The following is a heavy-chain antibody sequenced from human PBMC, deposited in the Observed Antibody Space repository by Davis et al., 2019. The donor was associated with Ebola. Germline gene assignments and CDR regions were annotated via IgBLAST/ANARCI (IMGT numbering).Heavy chain of an antibody. V-gene: IGHV4-61*01. CDR2: IYFSGGG. CDR1: GGSVTSGHFY. CDR3: ARDQRLPVAIPCDH. J-gene: IGHJ4*02. D-gene: IGHD2-21*01. Sequence: MPSETLSLTCTVSGGSVTSGHFYWNWIRRPPGKGLEWIGHIYFSGGGDYNPSLKSRVSMSVDTSRNQFSLTLDSVTAADTAVYFCARDQRLPVAIPCDHWGQGRMGTVSS.